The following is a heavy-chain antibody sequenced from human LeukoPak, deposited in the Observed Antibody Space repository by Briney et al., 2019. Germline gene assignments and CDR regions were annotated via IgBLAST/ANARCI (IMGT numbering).Heavy chain of an antibody. Sequence: GESLKISCKGSGYSFTSYWIGWVRQMPGKGLEWMGIIYPGDSNTRYSPSFQGQVTISADKSISTAYLQWSSLKASDTAMYYCARHIITSSSGEMDYFDHWGQGTLVTVSS. CDR2: IYPGDSNT. J-gene: IGHJ4*02. D-gene: IGHD6-6*01. V-gene: IGHV5-51*01. CDR1: GYSFTSYW. CDR3: ARHIITSSSGEMDYFDH.